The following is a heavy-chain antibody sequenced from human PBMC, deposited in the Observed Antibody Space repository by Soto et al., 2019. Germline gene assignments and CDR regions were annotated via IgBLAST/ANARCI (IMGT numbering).Heavy chain of an antibody. D-gene: IGHD2-2*01. CDR1: GYTFTCYG. Sequence: SVKVSCKASGYTFTCYGISWVRQAPGQGLEWMGWINPYSGTTNYAQKFQGRVTMTRDTSISTAYMELSRLRSDDTAVYHCARGQCSTNQKNWGQGTLVTVSS. V-gene: IGHV1-2*02. CDR3: ARGQCSTNQKN. CDR2: INPYSGTT. J-gene: IGHJ4*02.